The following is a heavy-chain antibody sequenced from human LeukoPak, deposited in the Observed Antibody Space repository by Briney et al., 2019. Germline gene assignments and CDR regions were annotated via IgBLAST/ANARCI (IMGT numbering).Heavy chain of an antibody. CDR3: ARQFGDDY. J-gene: IGHJ4*02. Sequence: PSETLSLTCTVSGGSISSSSYYWSWIRQPPGKGLEWIGYIYYSGSTNYNPSLKSRVTISVDTSKNQFSLKLSSVTAADTAVYYCARQFGDDYWGQGTLVTVSS. CDR1: GGSISSSSYY. D-gene: IGHD3-10*01. V-gene: IGHV4-61*01. CDR2: IYYSGST.